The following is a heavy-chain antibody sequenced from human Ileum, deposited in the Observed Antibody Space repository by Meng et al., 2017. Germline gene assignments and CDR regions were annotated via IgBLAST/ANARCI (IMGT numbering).Heavy chain of an antibody. CDR1: GGSFSGYN. CDR2: INHSGST. CDR3: ARGRGLIWFGEWFDP. D-gene: IGHD3-10*01. J-gene: IGHJ5*02. Sequence: QLQQWGAGLLMSSAPLSLTCACYGGSFSGYNWSWIRQPPGKGLEWIGEINHSGSTNYNPSLKSRVTISVDTSKNQFSLKLSSVTAADTAVYYCARGRGLIWFGEWFDPWGQGTLVTVSS. V-gene: IGHV4-34*01.